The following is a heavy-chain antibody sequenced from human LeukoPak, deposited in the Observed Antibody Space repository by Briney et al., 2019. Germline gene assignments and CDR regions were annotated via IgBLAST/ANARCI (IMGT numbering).Heavy chain of an antibody. Sequence: PGGSLRLSCAVSGFTFDDYAMHWVRQAPGKGLEWVSGISWNSGSIGYADSVKGRFTISRDNAKNSLYLQMNSLRAEDTALYYCAKAHSYSNPHSRLDYWGQGTLVTVSS. CDR1: GFTFDDYA. V-gene: IGHV3-9*01. CDR3: AKAHSYSNPHSRLDY. J-gene: IGHJ4*02. D-gene: IGHD6-13*01. CDR2: ISWNSGSI.